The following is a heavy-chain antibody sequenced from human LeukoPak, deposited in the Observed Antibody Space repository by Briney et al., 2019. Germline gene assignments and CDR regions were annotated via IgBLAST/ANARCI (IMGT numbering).Heavy chain of an antibody. D-gene: IGHD2/OR15-2a*01. V-gene: IGHV4-59*02. J-gene: IGHJ4*02. Sequence: SETLSLTCVVSGASVSSSHWNWIRQLPGKGLEWIGCLSYTGKTDYNPSLTSRVTISLDASKNQVSLKLGSLTAADTAVYYCSEGYFEPLDHWGQGTLVTVSS. CDR1: GASVSSSH. CDR3: SEGYFEPLDH. CDR2: LSYTGKT.